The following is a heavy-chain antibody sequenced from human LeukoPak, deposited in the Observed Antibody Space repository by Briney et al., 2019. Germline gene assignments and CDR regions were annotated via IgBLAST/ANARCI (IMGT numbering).Heavy chain of an antibody. D-gene: IGHD1-14*01. CDR3: ARGVEPLAANTLAY. V-gene: IGHV3-53*01. CDR2: LYSDGNT. Sequence: GGSLRLSCAASGFTVITNDMTWVRQAPGKGLEWVSVLYSDGNTKYADSVQGRFTISRDNSKNTLYLEVNSLSPDDTAVYYCARGVEPLAANTLAYWGQETLVTVSS. J-gene: IGHJ4*02. CDR1: GFTVITND.